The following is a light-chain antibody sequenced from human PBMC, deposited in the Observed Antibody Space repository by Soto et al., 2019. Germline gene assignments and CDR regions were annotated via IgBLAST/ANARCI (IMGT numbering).Light chain of an antibody. V-gene: IGKV1-5*01. CDR1: QSIDSW. CDR2: DAS. J-gene: IGKJ1*01. Sequence: DIQMTQSPSTLSASVGYRVTITCRASQSIDSWLAWYQQKPGKSPKLLIYDASNLESGVPSRFSGSGSGTEFTLTISSLQPDDFATYYCQQCNNYPWTFGQGTKVEIK. CDR3: QQCNNYPWT.